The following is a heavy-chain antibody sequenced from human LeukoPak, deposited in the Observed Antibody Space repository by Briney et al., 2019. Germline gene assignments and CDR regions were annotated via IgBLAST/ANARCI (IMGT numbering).Heavy chain of an antibody. V-gene: IGHV3-15*07. D-gene: IGHD1-1*01. CDR1: GFTFTSAW. Sequence: GGSLRLSCGASGFTFTSAWMNWVRQAPGKGLEWVGRIKSKADGETTDYAAPVKGRFTISRDDSKAIAYLQMNSLKTEDTAVYHCTRDRGAYNLYDYWGQGTLVTVSS. CDR3: TRDRGAYNLYDY. J-gene: IGHJ4*02. CDR2: IKSKADGETT.